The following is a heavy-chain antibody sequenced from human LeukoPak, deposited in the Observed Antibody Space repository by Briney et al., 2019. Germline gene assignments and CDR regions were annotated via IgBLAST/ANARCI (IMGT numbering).Heavy chain of an antibody. Sequence: GGSLRLSCAASGFSFSSHGMSWVRQAPGKGLEWVSGIIGGAGSTYYADSVRGRFTISRDNSKNTLYLQMNSLRAEDTAVYYCAHGSMYQLDYWGQGTLVTVSS. CDR2: IIGGAGST. CDR3: AHGSMYQLDY. CDR1: GFSFSSHG. D-gene: IGHD2-2*01. V-gene: IGHV3-23*01. J-gene: IGHJ4*02.